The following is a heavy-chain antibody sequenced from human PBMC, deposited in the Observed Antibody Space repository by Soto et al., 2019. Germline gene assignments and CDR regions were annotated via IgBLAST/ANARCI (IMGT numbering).Heavy chain of an antibody. J-gene: IGHJ6*02. CDR3: ARGNRNRLKYYGMDV. D-gene: IGHD3-16*01. CDR1: EFTVSSNY. CDR2: IYSGGST. Sequence: GGSLRLSFAASEFTVSSNYMSWLRQAPGKGLEWVSVIYSGGSTYYADSVKGRFTISRDNSKNTLYLQMNSLRAEDTAVYYCARGNRNRLKYYGMDVWGQGATVPVSS. V-gene: IGHV3-66*01.